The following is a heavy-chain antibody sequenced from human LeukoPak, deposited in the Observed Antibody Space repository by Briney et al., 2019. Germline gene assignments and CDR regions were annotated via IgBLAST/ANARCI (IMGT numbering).Heavy chain of an antibody. D-gene: IGHD2-15*01. Sequence: TSVKVSCKASGGTFSSYAISWVRQAPGQGLEWMGRIIPIFGIANYAQKFQGRVTITADKSTSTAYMELSSLRSEDTAVYYCASSGCSGGSCYSVPFDYWGQGTLVTVSS. J-gene: IGHJ4*02. CDR2: IIPIFGIA. CDR1: GGTFSSYA. CDR3: ASSGCSGGSCYSVPFDY. V-gene: IGHV1-69*04.